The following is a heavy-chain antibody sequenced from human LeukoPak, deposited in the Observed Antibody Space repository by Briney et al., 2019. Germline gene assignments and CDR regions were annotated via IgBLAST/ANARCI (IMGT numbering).Heavy chain of an antibody. Sequence: SETLSLTCTVSGDSISSYYWSWIRQTAGKGLEWIWRIYTSGSTNYNPSLKSRVTMSVDTSKNQFSLKLSSVTAADTAVYYCARLTYSYYDILTGYQNGYYFDYWGQGTLVTVSS. J-gene: IGHJ4*02. V-gene: IGHV4-4*07. CDR2: IYTSGST. CDR1: GDSISSYY. D-gene: IGHD3-9*01. CDR3: ARLTYSYYDILTGYQNGYYFDY.